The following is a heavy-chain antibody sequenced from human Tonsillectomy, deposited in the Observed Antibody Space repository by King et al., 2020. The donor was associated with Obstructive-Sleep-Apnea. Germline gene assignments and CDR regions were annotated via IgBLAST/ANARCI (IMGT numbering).Heavy chain of an antibody. D-gene: IGHD5-12*01. J-gene: IGHJ5*02. CDR3: AREEDIVATMDTRNWFDP. CDR1: GGTFSSYD. Sequence: VQLVQSGAEVKKPGSSVKVSFKASGGTFSSYDISWVRQAPGQGLEWMGGIIPILGIANYAPKFQGRVTITADKSTGTAYMELSSLRSEDTAVYYCAREEDIVATMDTRNWFDPWGQGTLVTVSS. V-gene: IGHV1-69*10. CDR2: IIPILGIA.